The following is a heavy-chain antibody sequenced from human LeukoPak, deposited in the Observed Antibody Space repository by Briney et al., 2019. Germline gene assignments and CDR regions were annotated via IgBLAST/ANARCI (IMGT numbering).Heavy chain of an antibody. D-gene: IGHD2-15*01. CDR3: ATNSGSSCYD. CDR2: IKQDGSEK. J-gene: IGHJ4*02. Sequence: GGSLRLSCAASGFXLSSYWITWVRQAPGRGLDWLTHIKQDGSEKFYVDSVKGRFTISRDNAHNSLSLQMYSLRAEDTAVYYCATNSGSSCYDWGQGTLVTVSS. V-gene: IGHV3-7*05. CDR1: GFXLSSYW.